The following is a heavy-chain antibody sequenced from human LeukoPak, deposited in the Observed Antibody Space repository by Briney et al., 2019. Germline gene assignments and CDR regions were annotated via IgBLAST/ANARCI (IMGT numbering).Heavy chain of an antibody. CDR2: ISGSGAST. CDR1: GFTLSTNA. V-gene: IGHV3-23*01. Sequence: GGSLRLSCLTSGFTLSTNAMSWVHQAPGKGQEWISGISGSGASTYYADSVKGRFTISRDDSRNTLYLQMNSLRGDDTAVYYCAKDVGKWESLHFFDYWGQGTLVTVSS. CDR3: AKDVGKWESLHFFDY. J-gene: IGHJ4*02. D-gene: IGHD1-26*01.